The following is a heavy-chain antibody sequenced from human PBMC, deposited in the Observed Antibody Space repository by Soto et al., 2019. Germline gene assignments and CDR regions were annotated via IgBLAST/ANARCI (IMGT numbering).Heavy chain of an antibody. Sequence: ASVKVSCKASGYTFTGYYMHWVRQAPGQGLEWMGWINPNSGGTNYAQKFQGRVTMTRDTSISTAYMELSRLRSDDTAVYYCARVGSNYYDSSGYPAYYFDYCGQRTLVTVSS. J-gene: IGHJ4*02. D-gene: IGHD3-22*01. CDR2: INPNSGGT. V-gene: IGHV1-2*02. CDR1: GYTFTGYY. CDR3: ARVGSNYYDSSGYPAYYFDY.